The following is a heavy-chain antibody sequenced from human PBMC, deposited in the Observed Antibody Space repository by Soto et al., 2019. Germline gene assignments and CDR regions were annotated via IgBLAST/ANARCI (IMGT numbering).Heavy chain of an antibody. V-gene: IGHV1-2*02. CDR3: ASFYSSRGEFYFYGMDV. CDR1: GYIFTGYF. Sequence: ASVKVSCKASGYIFTGYFMHWVRQAPGQGLEWMGWINPNSGGTNYAQKFQGRVTLTRDTSISTAYLDLSSLRSDDTAVYYCASFYSSRGEFYFYGMDVWGQGTTVTVSS. D-gene: IGHD6-13*01. CDR2: INPNSGGT. J-gene: IGHJ6*02.